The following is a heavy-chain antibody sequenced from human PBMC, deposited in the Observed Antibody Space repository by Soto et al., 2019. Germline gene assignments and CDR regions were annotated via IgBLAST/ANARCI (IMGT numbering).Heavy chain of an antibody. D-gene: IGHD3-22*01. CDR2: IYYSGST. V-gene: IGHV4-31*03. J-gene: IGHJ5*02. CDR3: ARAKDYYDSSGYYNWFDP. Sequence: SETLSLTCTVSGGSISSGGYYWSWIRQHPGKGLEWIGYIYYSGSTYYNPSLKSRVTISVDTSKNQFSLKLSSVTAADTAMYYCARAKDYYDSSGYYNWFDPWGQGTQVTVSS. CDR1: GGSISSGGYY.